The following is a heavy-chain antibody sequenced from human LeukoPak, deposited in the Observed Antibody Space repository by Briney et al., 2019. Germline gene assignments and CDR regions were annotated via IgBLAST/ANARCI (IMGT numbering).Heavy chain of an antibody. CDR1: GFTFGSYW. V-gene: IGHV3-21*01. CDR2: ISSSSSYI. CDR3: ARESPRYYYGSGSLGPDY. Sequence: GGSLRLSCAASGFTFGSYWMNWVRQAPGKGLEWVSSISSSSSYIYYADSVKGRFTISRDNAKNSLYLQMNSLRAGDTAVYYCARESPRYYYGSGSLGPDYWGQGTLVTVSS. J-gene: IGHJ4*02. D-gene: IGHD3-10*01.